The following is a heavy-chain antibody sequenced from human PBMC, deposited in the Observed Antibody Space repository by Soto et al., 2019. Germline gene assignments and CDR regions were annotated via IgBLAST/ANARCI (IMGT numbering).Heavy chain of an antibody. D-gene: IGHD1-26*01. Sequence: XESLSLSCSASGFTFSSYAMHWVRQAPGKGLEYVSSISSDVRPTFYTDSVKGRFTISRDNSRNTLSLQMSSLRAEDTAIYYCVKDRWVDYWGQGTLVTVSS. J-gene: IGHJ4*02. CDR1: GFTFSSYA. CDR3: VKDRWVDY. V-gene: IGHV3-64D*06. CDR2: ISSDVRPT.